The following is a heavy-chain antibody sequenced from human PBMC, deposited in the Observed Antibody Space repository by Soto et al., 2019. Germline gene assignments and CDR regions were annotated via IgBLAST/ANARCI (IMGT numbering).Heavy chain of an antibody. CDR1: GFSFSNYA. J-gene: IGHJ4*02. D-gene: IGHD2-15*01. V-gene: IGHV3-23*01. CDR3: AKPVGGSRGESLDY. CDR2: ISGGGGTT. Sequence: GGSLRLSCAASGFSFSNYAMSWVRQAPGKGLEWVSAISGGGGTTYYGDSVKGRFTISRDNSKITLYLQLSSLRAEDTAVYYCAKPVGGSRGESLDYWGQGTLVTVSS.